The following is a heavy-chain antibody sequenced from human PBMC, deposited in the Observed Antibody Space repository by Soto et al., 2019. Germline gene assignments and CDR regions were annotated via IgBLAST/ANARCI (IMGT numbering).Heavy chain of an antibody. CDR1: GGSFSGYY. CDR2: INHSGST. V-gene: IGHV4-34*01. J-gene: IGHJ4*02. CDR3: ARGRIYSSSWYFY. D-gene: IGHD6-13*01. Sequence: QVQLQQWGAGLLKPSETLSLTCAVYGGSFSGYYWSWIRQPPGKGLEWIGEINHSGSTNYNPSLKSRVTISVDTSKNQFSLKLSSVTAADTAVYYCARGRIYSSSWYFYWGQGTLVTVSS.